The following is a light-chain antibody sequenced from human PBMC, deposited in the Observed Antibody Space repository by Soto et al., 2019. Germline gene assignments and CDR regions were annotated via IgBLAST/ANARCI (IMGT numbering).Light chain of an antibody. Sequence: ALTQPASVSGSPGQSIAISCIGTSSDIGSYNYVSWYQQHPGKAPKLMIYDVSNRPSGVSDRFSGSKSGNTASLTISGLQAEDEADYYCKSFTTSSTYVFGTGTKLTVL. CDR3: KSFTTSSTYV. V-gene: IGLV2-14*01. CDR1: SSDIGSYNY. CDR2: DVS. J-gene: IGLJ1*01.